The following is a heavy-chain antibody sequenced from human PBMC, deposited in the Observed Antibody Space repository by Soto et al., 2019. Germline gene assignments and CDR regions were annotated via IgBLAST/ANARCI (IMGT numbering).Heavy chain of an antibody. D-gene: IGHD2-15*01. CDR3: ARDIVGGGGEYYGMDV. V-gene: IGHV1-69*13. Sequence: SVKVSCKASGCTFSSYSISRVRRAPGQGLEWMGGIIPIFGTANYAQKFQGRVTITADESTSTAYMELSSLRSEDTAVYYCARDIVGGGGEYYGMDVWGQGTTVTVSS. CDR1: GCTFSSYS. CDR2: IIPIFGTA. J-gene: IGHJ6*02.